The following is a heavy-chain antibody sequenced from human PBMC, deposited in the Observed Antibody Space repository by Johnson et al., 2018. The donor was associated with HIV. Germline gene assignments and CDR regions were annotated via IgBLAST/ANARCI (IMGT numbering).Heavy chain of an antibody. V-gene: IGHV3-7*01. CDR3: ARDGRYGSGGSCYSVSGAFDM. D-gene: IGHD2-15*01. CDR1: GFTFSTYW. J-gene: IGHJ3*02. Sequence: VQLVESGGGVVQPGGSLRLSCAASGFTFSTYWMTWVRQAPGKGLEWVANIKQDGSEKYYVDSVKGRFTISRDSAKNSLYLQMNSLRAEDTAVYYCARDGRYGSGGSCYSVSGAFDMWGQGTMVTVSS. CDR2: IKQDGSEK.